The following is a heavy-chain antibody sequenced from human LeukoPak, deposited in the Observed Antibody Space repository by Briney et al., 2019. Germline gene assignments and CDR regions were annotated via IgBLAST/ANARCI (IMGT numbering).Heavy chain of an antibody. CDR3: ARDRVGTLY. CDR2: INSNGRST. CDR1: GFPFSSYA. V-gene: IGHV3-64*01. J-gene: IGHJ4*02. Sequence: GGSLRLSCAASGFPFSSYAMHWVRQAPGKGLEYVSAINSNGRSTFYANSVKGRFTISRDNSKNTLYLQMGSLRAEDTAVYYCARDRVGTLYLGQGTLVTVSS. D-gene: IGHD4-23*01.